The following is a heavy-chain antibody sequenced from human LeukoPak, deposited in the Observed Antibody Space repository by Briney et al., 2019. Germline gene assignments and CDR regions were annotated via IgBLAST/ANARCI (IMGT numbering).Heavy chain of an antibody. CDR1: GGSINSYY. CDR2: IYYSGST. V-gene: IGHV4-59*08. CDR3: ATYDNTAFRFDY. Sequence: SETLSLTCTVSGGSINSYYWSWIRQPPGKGLEWIGYIYYSGSTNYNPSPKSRVTISVDTSKNQFSLKLSSVTAADTAVYYCATYDNTAFRFDYWGQGTLVTVSS. D-gene: IGHD3-22*01. J-gene: IGHJ4*02.